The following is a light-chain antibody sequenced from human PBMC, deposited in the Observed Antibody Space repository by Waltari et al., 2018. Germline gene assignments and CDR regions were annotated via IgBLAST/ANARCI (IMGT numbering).Light chain of an antibody. CDR3: CSYAGSIFV. J-gene: IGLJ1*01. Sequence: QSALTQPASVSGSPGQSITISCTGTSNDVGRYNLVSWYQQHPGKAPKLIIYEANKRPSGISNRLSGSKSGNTASLTISGLEAEDEAEYYCCSYAGSIFVFGTGTKVTVL. CDR2: EAN. V-gene: IGLV2-23*01. CDR1: SNDVGRYNL.